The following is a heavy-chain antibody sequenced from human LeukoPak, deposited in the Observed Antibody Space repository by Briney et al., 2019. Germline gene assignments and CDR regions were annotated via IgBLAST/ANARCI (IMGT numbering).Heavy chain of an antibody. D-gene: IGHD4-23*01. J-gene: IGHJ4*02. V-gene: IGHV3-74*01. CDR3: AKDRSSVVTRGFDY. Sequence: GGSLRLSCAASGFTFSSYWMHWVRQAPGKGLVWVSCINSDGSSTSYADSVKGRFTISRDNAKNTLYLQMNSLRAEDTAVYYCAKDRSSVVTRGFDYWGQGTLVTVSS. CDR1: GFTFSSYW. CDR2: INSDGSST.